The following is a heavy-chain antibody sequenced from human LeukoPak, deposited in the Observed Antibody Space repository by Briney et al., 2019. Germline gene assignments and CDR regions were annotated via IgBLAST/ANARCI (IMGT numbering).Heavy chain of an antibody. CDR2: ITGAGGNT. Sequence: QPGGSLRLSCAASGFTFPAYAMSWVRQAPGKGLEWLSAITGAGGNTYYADPVKGRFTVSRDNSKNTLYLQMNSLRAEDTAVYYCAKVNSSSWYDGGTNWGQGTLVTVSS. CDR1: GFTFPAYA. V-gene: IGHV3-23*01. J-gene: IGHJ4*02. D-gene: IGHD6-13*01. CDR3: AKVNSSSWYDGGTN.